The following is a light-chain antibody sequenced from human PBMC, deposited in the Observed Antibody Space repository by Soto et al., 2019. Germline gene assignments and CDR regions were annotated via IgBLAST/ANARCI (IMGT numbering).Light chain of an antibody. CDR2: DVS. V-gene: IGLV2-14*03. CDR1: SSDVGGYNY. J-gene: IGLJ1*01. Sequence: QSALTQPASVSGSPGQSITISCTGTSSDVGGYNYVSWYQQHPGKAPKLMIYDVSNRPSGVSNRFSGSKSGNTASLTISGLQAEDEADYYCSSYTSSSLHVFGTGTKLTLL. CDR3: SSYTSSSLHV.